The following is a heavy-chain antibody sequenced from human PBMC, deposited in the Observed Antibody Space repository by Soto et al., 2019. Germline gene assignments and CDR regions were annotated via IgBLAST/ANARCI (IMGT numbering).Heavy chain of an antibody. CDR1: GFTFSDYS. J-gene: IGHJ6*02. CDR2: ISSSSSYI. V-gene: IGHV3-21*01. CDR3: ARDYYDILTGYHRMDV. Sequence: GGSLSLSCAATGFTFSDYSMNWVRQAPGNGLEWVSSISSSSSYIYYADSVKGRFTISRDNAKNSLYLQMNSLRAEDTAVYYCARDYYDILTGYHRMDVWGQGTTVTVSS. D-gene: IGHD3-9*01.